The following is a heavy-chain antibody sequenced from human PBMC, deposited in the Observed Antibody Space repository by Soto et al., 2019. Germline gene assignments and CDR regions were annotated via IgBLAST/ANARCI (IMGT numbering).Heavy chain of an antibody. CDR1: GYTFTSYG. Sequence: ASVKVSCKASGYTFTSYGISWVRQAPGQGLEWMGWISAYNGNTNYAQKLQGRVTMTTDTSTSTAYMELRGLRSDDTAVYYCARGFPDYSSGWSFLADYWGQGTLVTVSS. CDR3: ARGFPDYSSGWSFLADY. J-gene: IGHJ4*02. D-gene: IGHD6-19*01. CDR2: ISAYNGNT. V-gene: IGHV1-18*01.